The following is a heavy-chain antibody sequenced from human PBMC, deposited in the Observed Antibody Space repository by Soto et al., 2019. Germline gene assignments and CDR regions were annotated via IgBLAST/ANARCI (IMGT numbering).Heavy chain of an antibody. Sequence: SETLSLTCTVSGGSISSYYWSWIRQPPGKGLEWIGYIYYSGSTNYNPSLKSRVTISVDTSKNQFSPKLSSVTAADTAVYYCAGSNYLNWFDPWGQGTLVTVSS. CDR1: GGSISSYY. D-gene: IGHD4-4*01. CDR2: IYYSGST. J-gene: IGHJ5*02. CDR3: AGSNYLNWFDP. V-gene: IGHV4-59*01.